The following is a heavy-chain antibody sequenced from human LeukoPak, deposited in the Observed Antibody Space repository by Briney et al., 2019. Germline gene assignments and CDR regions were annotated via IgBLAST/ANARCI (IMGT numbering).Heavy chain of an antibody. Sequence: GGSLRLSCAASGFTFSSYAMHGVRQAPGKGLEWVAVISYDGSNKYYADSVKGRFTISRDNSKNTLYLQMNSLRAEDTAVYYCARDGIAGYNWFDPWGQGTLVTVSS. V-gene: IGHV3-30-3*01. CDR1: GFTFSSYA. J-gene: IGHJ5*02. CDR3: ARDGIAGYNWFDP. D-gene: IGHD6-13*01. CDR2: ISYDGSNK.